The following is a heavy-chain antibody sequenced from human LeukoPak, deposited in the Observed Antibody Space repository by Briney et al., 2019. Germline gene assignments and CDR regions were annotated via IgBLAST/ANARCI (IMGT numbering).Heavy chain of an antibody. CDR2: IIPIFGTA. Sequence: ASVKVSCKASGGTFSSYAISWVRQAPGQGLEWMGGIIPIFGTANYAQKFQGRVTMTTDTSTRTAYMELRSLRSDDTAVYYCARDRIAAAGFSRYGMDVWGQGTTVTVSS. V-gene: IGHV1-69*05. CDR1: GGTFSSYA. J-gene: IGHJ6*02. CDR3: ARDRIAAAGFSRYGMDV. D-gene: IGHD6-13*01.